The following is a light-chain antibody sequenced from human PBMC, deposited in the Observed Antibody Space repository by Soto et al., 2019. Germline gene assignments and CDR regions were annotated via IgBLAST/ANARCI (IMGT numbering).Light chain of an antibody. CDR1: SSDVGGYNY. J-gene: IGLJ2*01. Sequence: QSVLTQPPSASGSPGQSVTISCTGTSSDVGGYNYVSWYQQHPGKAPKLIIYEVSTRPSGVPDRFSGSKSGNTAFLTVSGLQTEDEADYYCSSFAGSNNLVFGGGTKLTVL. CDR2: EVS. V-gene: IGLV2-8*01. CDR3: SSFAGSNNLV.